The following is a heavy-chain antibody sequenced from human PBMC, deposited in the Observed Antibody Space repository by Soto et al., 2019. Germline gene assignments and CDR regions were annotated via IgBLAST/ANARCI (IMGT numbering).Heavy chain of an antibody. Sequence: EVQLVESGGGLVEPGRSLRLSCAASGFTFDDYAMHWVRQAPGKGLEWVSGISWNSGSIGYADSVKGRFTISGDNAKNSLYLQMNSLRAEDTALYYCAKFASIWGSYRYDAFDIWGQGTMVTVSS. D-gene: IGHD3-16*02. J-gene: IGHJ3*02. CDR3: AKFASIWGSYRYDAFDI. V-gene: IGHV3-9*01. CDR2: ISWNSGSI. CDR1: GFTFDDYA.